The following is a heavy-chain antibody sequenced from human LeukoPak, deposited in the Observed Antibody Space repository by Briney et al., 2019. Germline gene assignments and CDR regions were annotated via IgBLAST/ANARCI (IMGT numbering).Heavy chain of an antibody. J-gene: IGHJ4*02. V-gene: IGHV1-46*01. CDR1: GYTFSSSY. CDR2: INPSGGST. D-gene: IGHD5-18*01. CDR3: ARVRYSYGLFDY. Sequence: ASVKVSCKASGYTFSSSYMHWVRQAPGQGLEWMGIINPSGGSTSYAQKFQGRVTMTRDMSTSTVYMELSSLRSEDTAVYYCARVRYSYGLFDYWGQGTLVTVSS.